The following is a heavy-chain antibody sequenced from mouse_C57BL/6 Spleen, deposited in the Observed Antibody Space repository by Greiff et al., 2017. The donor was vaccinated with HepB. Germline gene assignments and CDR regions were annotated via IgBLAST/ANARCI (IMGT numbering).Heavy chain of an antibody. Sequence: VQLKQSGAELVKPGASVKLSCKASGYTFTSYWMHWVKQRPGQGLEWIGMIHPNSGSTNYNEKFKRKATLTVDKSSSTAYMQLSSLTSEDSAVYYCARSLDYFDYWGQGTTLTVSS. D-gene: IGHD6-1*01. CDR2: IHPNSGST. CDR1: GYTFTSYW. V-gene: IGHV1-64*01. CDR3: ARSLDYFDY. J-gene: IGHJ2*01.